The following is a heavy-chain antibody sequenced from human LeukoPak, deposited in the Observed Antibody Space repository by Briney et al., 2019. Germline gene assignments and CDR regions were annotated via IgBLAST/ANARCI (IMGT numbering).Heavy chain of an antibody. CDR1: GGSISSSSYY. CDR2: IYYSGST. V-gene: IGHV4-39*07. CDR3: ARTGTVWFGELSAFDY. D-gene: IGHD3-10*01. J-gene: IGHJ4*02. Sequence: SETLSLTCTVSGGSISSSSYYWGWIRQPPGKGLEWIGSIYYSGSTYYNLSLKSRVTISVDKSKNQFSLKLSSVTAADTAVYYCARTGTVWFGELSAFDYWGQGTLVTVSS.